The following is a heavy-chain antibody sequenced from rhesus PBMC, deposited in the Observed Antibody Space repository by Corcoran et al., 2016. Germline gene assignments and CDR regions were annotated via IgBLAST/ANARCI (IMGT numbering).Heavy chain of an antibody. CDR2: IYGSGSST. V-gene: IGHV4-169*01. D-gene: IGHD3-16*01. Sequence: QLQLQESGPGLVKPSETLSVTCAVSGGSISSSYWSWIRQAPGKGLAWIGYIYGSGSSTNYNPSLKSRVTPSVDTSKNQRSLKLSSVTTADTAGYYCARGPQGGSYYYRFDYGGQGVLVTVSS. CDR3: ARGPQGGSYYYRFDY. CDR1: GGSISSSY. J-gene: IGHJ4*01.